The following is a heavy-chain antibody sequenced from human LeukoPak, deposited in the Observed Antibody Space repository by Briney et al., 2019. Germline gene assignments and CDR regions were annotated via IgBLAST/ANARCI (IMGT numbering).Heavy chain of an antibody. CDR1: GCTFSSYA. Sequence: PGGSLRLSCAASGCTFSSYAMSWVRQAPGKGLEWVSAISGSGGSTYYADSVKGRFTISRDNSKNTLYLQMNSLRAEDTAVYYCARETFGTGTTSSAFDIWGQGTMVTVSS. V-gene: IGHV3-23*01. D-gene: IGHD1-7*01. CDR2: ISGSGGST. CDR3: ARETFGTGTTSSAFDI. J-gene: IGHJ3*02.